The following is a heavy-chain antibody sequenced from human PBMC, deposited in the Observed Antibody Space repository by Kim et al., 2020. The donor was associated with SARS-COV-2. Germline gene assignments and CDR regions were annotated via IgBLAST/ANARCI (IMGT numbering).Heavy chain of an antibody. V-gene: IGHV1-46*01. Sequence: SYAQKFQGRVTKTRDTSTSTVYMELSSLRSEDTAVYYCARGCSGGSCYSYWGQGTLVTVSS. D-gene: IGHD2-15*01. J-gene: IGHJ4*02. CDR3: ARGCSGGSCYSY.